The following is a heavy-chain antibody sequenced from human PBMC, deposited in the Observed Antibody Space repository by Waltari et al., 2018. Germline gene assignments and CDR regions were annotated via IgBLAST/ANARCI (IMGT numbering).Heavy chain of an antibody. Sequence: QVQLVQSGAAVKKPGSSVKVSCKASGGTFRSYAISWVRQAPGQGLEWMGRIIPIFGTANYAQKFQGRVTITADKSTSTAYMELSSLRSEDTAVYYCASANLRETDYYFDYWGQGTLVTVSS. J-gene: IGHJ4*02. V-gene: IGHV1-69*08. D-gene: IGHD3-3*01. CDR3: ASANLRETDYYFDY. CDR1: GGTFRSYA. CDR2: IIPIFGTA.